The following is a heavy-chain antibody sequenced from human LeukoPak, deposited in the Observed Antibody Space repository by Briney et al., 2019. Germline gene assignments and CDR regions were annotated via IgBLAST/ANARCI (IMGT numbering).Heavy chain of an antibody. CDR2: IYHSGST. CDR1: GYSISSGYC. V-gene: IGHV4-38-2*02. J-gene: IGHJ4*02. CDR3: ARVGEVGANPFVDY. D-gene: IGHD1-26*01. Sequence: SETLSLTCTVSGYSISSGYCWGWIRQPPGKGLEWIGYIYHSGSTYYNPSLKSRVTISVDRSKNQFSLKLSSVTAADTAVYYCARVGEVGANPFVDYWGQGTLVTVSS.